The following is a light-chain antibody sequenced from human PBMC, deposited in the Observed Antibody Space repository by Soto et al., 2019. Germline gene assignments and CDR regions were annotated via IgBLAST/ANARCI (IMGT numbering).Light chain of an antibody. Sequence: DIVLTQSPGTLSLSPGERATLSCRASQSVSSYLAWYQQKPGQAPRLLIYGASSRATGIPDRFSGGGSGTDFTLTISRREPEDFAVYYCQQYGSSSMTFGQGTNVEVK. J-gene: IGKJ1*01. CDR3: QQYGSSSMT. CDR2: GAS. V-gene: IGKV3-20*01. CDR1: QSVSSY.